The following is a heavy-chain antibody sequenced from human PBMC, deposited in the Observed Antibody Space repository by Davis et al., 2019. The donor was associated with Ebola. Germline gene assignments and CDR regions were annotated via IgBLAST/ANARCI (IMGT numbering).Heavy chain of an antibody. Sequence: MPSETLSLTCTVSGGSISSSSYYWGWIRQPPGKGLEWIGSIYYSGSTYYNPSLKSRVTISVDMSKNQFSLKLSSVTAADTAVYYCARGVGLLWPFDYWGQGTLVTVSS. CDR2: IYYSGST. D-gene: IGHD3-10*01. J-gene: IGHJ4*02. CDR3: ARGVGLLWPFDY. V-gene: IGHV4-39*01. CDR1: GGSISSSSYY.